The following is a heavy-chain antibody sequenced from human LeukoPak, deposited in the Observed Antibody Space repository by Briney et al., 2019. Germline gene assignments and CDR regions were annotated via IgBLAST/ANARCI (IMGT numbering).Heavy chain of an antibody. V-gene: IGHV1-3*01. D-gene: IGHD2-21*02. J-gene: IGHJ4*02. CDR1: GYTFTSYA. CDR2: INAGNGNT. Sequence: ASVKVSCKASGYTFTSYAMHWVRQAPGQRLEWMGWINAGNGNTKYSQKFQGRVTITRDTSASTAYMELSSLRSEDTAVYYCARDFCGDCSARYYFDYWGQGTLVTVSS. CDR3: ARDFCGDCSARYYFDY.